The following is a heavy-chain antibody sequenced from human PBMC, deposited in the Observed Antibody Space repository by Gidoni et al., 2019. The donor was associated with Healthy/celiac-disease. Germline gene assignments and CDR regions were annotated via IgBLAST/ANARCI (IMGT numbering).Heavy chain of an antibody. CDR1: GVSFSGYY. D-gene: IGHD2-21*01. CDR3: ERGLVKRRRSDYYYGMDV. CDR2: INHSGST. V-gene: IGHV4-34*01. J-gene: IGHJ6*02. Sequence: QVQLQQWGAGLLKPSETLSLTCAVYGVSFSGYYWSWLRQPPGKGLEWMGEINHSGSTNYNPSLKSRVTISVGTSKNQFALKLSYVTAADTAVYYCERGLVKRRRSDYYYGMDVWGQGTTVTVSS.